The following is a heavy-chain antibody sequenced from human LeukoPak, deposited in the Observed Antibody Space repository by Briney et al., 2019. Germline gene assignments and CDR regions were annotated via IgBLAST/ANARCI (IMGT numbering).Heavy chain of an antibody. V-gene: IGHV4-34*01. Sequence: SSETLSLTCAVYGGSFSEYYWSWIRQPPGKGLEWIGDINHSGTTNYNPSLKSRVTISKETSKKQFSLKLRSVTAADTAVYYCARARMDVWGQGITVTVSS. CDR1: GGSFSEYY. CDR3: ARARMDV. J-gene: IGHJ6*02. CDR2: INHSGTT.